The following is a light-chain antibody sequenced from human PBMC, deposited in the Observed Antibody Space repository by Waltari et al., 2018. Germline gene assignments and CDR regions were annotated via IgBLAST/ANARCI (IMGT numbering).Light chain of an antibody. CDR1: QDIKKS. J-gene: IGKJ4*01. Sequence: DIHMTQSPSSPAAAVGDRVISTCQASQDIKKSLNWFHQKAGKAPKVLIFDASNSQTGAPSRFSGSGSGTDFTFIISSLQPEDMGTYYCQQYHSVPLTFGGGTKVEIK. CDR2: DAS. CDR3: QQYHSVPLT. V-gene: IGKV1-33*01.